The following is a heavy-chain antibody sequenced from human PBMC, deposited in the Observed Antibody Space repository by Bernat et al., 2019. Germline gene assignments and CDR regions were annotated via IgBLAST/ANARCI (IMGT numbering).Heavy chain of an antibody. V-gene: IGHV3-9*01. Sequence: EVQLVESGGGLVQPGRSLRLSCAASGFTFDDYAMHWVRQAPGKGLEWVSGISWNSGSIGYADSVKGRFTISRDNAKNSLYLQMNSLRAEDTALYYCAKDQGVIGSVVHSGLGAFDIWGQGTMVTVSS. CDR1: GFTFDDYA. J-gene: IGHJ3*02. CDR3: AKDQGVIGSVVHSGLGAFDI. D-gene: IGHD3-16*02. CDR2: ISWNSGSI.